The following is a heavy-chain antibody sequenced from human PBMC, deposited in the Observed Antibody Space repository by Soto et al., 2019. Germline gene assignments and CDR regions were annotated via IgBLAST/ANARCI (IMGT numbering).Heavy chain of an antibody. D-gene: IGHD3-10*01. J-gene: IGHJ5*02. Sequence: SETLSLTCTVSGGSISSYFWSWIRQSPGKGLEWIGYIYYNGNTNYNPSLASRVTISVDTSKNHFSLKLKSVTVADTAVYYCETGRARSRWLDPWGQGTLVTVSP. CDR2: IYYNGNT. CDR3: ETGRARSRWLDP. V-gene: IGHV4-59*01. CDR1: GGSISSYF.